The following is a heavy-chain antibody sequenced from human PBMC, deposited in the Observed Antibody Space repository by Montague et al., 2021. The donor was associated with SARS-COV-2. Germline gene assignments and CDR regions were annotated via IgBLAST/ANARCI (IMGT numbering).Heavy chain of an antibody. J-gene: IGHJ6*02. V-gene: IGHV4-59*01. CDR1: GGSISSYY. Sequence: SETLSLTCTVSGGSISSYYWSWIRQPPGKGLEWIGYIYYSGSTNHNPSPKSRVTISVDTSKNQFSLKLSSVTAADTAVYYCARGAGRGSGYGKYYYYYYGMDVWGQGTTVTVSS. D-gene: IGHD5-12*01. CDR2: IYYSGST. CDR3: ARGAGRGSGYGKYYYYYYGMDV.